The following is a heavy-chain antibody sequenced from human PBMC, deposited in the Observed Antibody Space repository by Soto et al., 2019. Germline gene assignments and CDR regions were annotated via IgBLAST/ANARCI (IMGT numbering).Heavy chain of an antibody. Sequence: QVQLQQWGAGLLKPSEPLSLTCAVYGGSLSGYYWGWVRQPPGKGLGWIGEVNHCGTTNYNPSLKTRDTMSADTSKSQFSLKLSSVTAADTAIYYCARSSGGFDPWGQGTLVTVSS. V-gene: IGHV4-34*01. D-gene: IGHD6-6*01. CDR2: VNHCGTT. CDR1: GGSLSGYY. CDR3: ARSSGGFDP. J-gene: IGHJ5*02.